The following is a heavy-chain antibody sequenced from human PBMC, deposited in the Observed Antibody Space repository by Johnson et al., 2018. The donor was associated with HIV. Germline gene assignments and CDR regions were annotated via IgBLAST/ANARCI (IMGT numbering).Heavy chain of an antibody. D-gene: IGHD6-13*01. CDR1: GFTFSTYG. Sequence: QVQLVESGGGVVQPGRSLRLSCAASGFTFSTYGMHWVRQAPGKGLEWVAVMWYDGSNKYYADSVKGRFTISRDNSNNTLYLQMNSLRAEEPAVYYCAKDQWGSSWTNDAFDIWGQGKMVTVSS. V-gene: IGHV3-33*06. CDR2: MWYDGSNK. J-gene: IGHJ3*02. CDR3: AKDQWGSSWTNDAFDI.